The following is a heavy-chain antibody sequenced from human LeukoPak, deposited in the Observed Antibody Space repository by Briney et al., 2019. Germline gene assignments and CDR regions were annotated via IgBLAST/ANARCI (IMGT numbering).Heavy chain of an antibody. CDR2: IYYSGST. D-gene: IGHD2/OR15-2a*01. J-gene: IGHJ6*02. CDR3: ARGGIVVLVGTTFYYGMDV. CDR1: GGSISSYY. V-gene: IGHV4-59*12. Sequence: SETLSLTCTVSGGSISSYYWSWIRQPPGKGLEWIGYIYYSGSTNYNPSLKSRVTISVDTSKNQFSLKLTSVTAADTAVYFCARGGIVVLVGTTFYYGMDVWGQGTTVTVSS.